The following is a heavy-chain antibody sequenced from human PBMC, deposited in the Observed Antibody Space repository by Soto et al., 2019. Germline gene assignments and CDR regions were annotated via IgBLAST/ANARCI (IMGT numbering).Heavy chain of an antibody. J-gene: IGHJ4*02. D-gene: IGHD1-26*01. CDR3: ARPSGSYYGY. CDR1: GFTVSSNY. CDR2: IYSGGST. V-gene: IGHV3-66*04. Sequence: EVQLVESGGGLVQPGGSLRLSCAASGFTVSSNYMSWVRQAPGKGLEWVSVIYSGGSTYYADSVKGRFTISRDNSKNTLDLQMSILRAEDTAVYYCARPSGSYYGYWGQGTLVTVSS.